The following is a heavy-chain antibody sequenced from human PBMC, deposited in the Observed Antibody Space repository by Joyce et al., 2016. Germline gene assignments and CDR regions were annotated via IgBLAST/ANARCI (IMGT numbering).Heavy chain of an antibody. D-gene: IGHD3-16*01. V-gene: IGHV3-21*01. CDR1: GSTFSSSS. CDR3: ARGGISYYYAMDV. Sequence: QLVESGGGVVKPGGSLRLSCEACGSTFSSSSMSWFRQARGKGLEWVAAISGTSYYIFHAETVRGRFTVSRDNAKKTLYLQMNSLRAEDSAVFYCARGGISYYYAMDVWGQGTTVTVSS. J-gene: IGHJ6*02. CDR2: ISGTSYYI.